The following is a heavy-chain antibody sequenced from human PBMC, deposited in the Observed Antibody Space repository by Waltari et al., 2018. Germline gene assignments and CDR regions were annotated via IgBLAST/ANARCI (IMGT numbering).Heavy chain of an antibody. CDR3: ARGPRYYYDSSGYPLSY. V-gene: IGHV1-2*02. Sequence: QVQLVQSGAEVKKPGASVKVSCKASGYTFTGYYMHWVRQAPGQGLEWMGWSNPNSGGTNYAQKFQGRVTMTRDTSISTAYMELSRLRSDDTAVYYCARGPRYYYDSSGYPLSYWGQGTLVTVSS. CDR1: GYTFTGYY. CDR2: SNPNSGGT. D-gene: IGHD3-22*01. J-gene: IGHJ4*02.